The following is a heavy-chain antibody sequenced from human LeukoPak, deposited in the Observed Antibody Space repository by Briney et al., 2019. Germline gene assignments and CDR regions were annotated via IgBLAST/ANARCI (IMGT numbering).Heavy chain of an antibody. CDR1: GGSFSGYY. V-gene: IGHV4-34*01. Sequence: SETLSLTCAVYGGSFSGYYWSWIRQPPGKGLEWIGEINHSGSTNYNPSLKSRVTISVDTSKNQFSLKLSSVTAADTAVYYCARAAPYSSSWYQNWFDPWGQGTLVTVSS. J-gene: IGHJ5*02. CDR2: INHSGST. D-gene: IGHD6-13*01. CDR3: ARAAPYSSSWYQNWFDP.